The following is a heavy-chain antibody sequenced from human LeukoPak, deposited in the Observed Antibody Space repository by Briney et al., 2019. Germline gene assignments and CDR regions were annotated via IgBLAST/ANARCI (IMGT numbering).Heavy chain of an antibody. CDR3: ARAGSIAVAEGFAFDI. Sequence: SETLSLTCTVSGGSIGSYYWSWIRQPPGKGLEWIGYIYYSGSTNYNPSLKSRVTISVDTSKNQFSLKLSSVTAADTAVYYCARAGSIAVAEGFAFDIWGQGTMVTVSS. CDR2: IYYSGST. CDR1: GGSIGSYY. D-gene: IGHD6-19*01. V-gene: IGHV4-59*01. J-gene: IGHJ3*02.